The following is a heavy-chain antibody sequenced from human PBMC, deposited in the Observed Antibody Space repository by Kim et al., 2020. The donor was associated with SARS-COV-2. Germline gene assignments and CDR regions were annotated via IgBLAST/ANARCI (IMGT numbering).Heavy chain of an antibody. V-gene: IGHV3-73*01. CDR1: GFTFSDSA. CDR3: TRVPPYSNSWWDAFDI. Sequence: GGSLRLSCAASGFTFSDSAMYWVRQASGQGLEWVGRIRSKTNSYATAYDVSVKGRFIISRDDSKNTAYLQMNSLKTEDTAIYYCTRVPPYSNSWWDAFDIWGQGTMVTVSS. J-gene: IGHJ3*02. CDR2: IRSKTNSYAT. D-gene: IGHD6-13*01.